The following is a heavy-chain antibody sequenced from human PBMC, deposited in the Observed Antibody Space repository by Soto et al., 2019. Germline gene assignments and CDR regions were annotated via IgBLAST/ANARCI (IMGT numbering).Heavy chain of an antibody. V-gene: IGHV1-2*04. CDR1: GYTFTGYY. D-gene: IGHD5-18*01. Sequence: ASVKVSCKASGYTFTGYYMHWVRQAPGQGLEWMGWINPNSGGTNYAQKFQGWVTMTRDTSISTAYMELSRLRSDDTAVYYCARVTVGYSYGYAFDIWGQGTMVTVS. CDR2: INPNSGGT. J-gene: IGHJ3*02. CDR3: ARVTVGYSYGYAFDI.